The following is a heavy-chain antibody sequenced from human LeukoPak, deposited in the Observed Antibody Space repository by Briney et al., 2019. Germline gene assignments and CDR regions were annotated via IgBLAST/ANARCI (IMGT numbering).Heavy chain of an antibody. CDR2: IYYSGST. Sequence: SETLSLTCTVSGGSISSYYWSWIRQPPGKGLEWIGYIYYSGSTNYNPSLKSRVTISVDTSKNQFSLKLSSVTAADTAVYYCARVARWFGELINAFDIWGQGTLVTVSS. CDR1: GGSISSYY. CDR3: ARVARWFGELINAFDI. V-gene: IGHV4-59*01. J-gene: IGHJ3*02. D-gene: IGHD3-10*01.